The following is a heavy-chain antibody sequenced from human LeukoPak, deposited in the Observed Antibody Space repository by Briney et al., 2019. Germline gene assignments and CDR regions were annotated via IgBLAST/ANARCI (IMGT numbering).Heavy chain of an antibody. J-gene: IGHJ6*03. D-gene: IGHD2-2*01. CDR3: ARDPGKDVVPAATNYYYYYMGV. Sequence: ASVKVSCKASGYTFTGYYMHWVRQAPGQGREWMGWINPNNGGTNYAQKFQGRVTMTRDTSISTAYMELSRLRSDDTAVYYCARDPGKDVVPAATNYYYYYMGVWGKGTTVTVSS. CDR2: INPNNGGT. V-gene: IGHV1-2*02. CDR1: GYTFTGYY.